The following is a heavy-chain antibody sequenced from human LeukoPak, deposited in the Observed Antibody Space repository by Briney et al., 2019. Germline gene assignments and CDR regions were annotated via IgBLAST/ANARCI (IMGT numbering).Heavy chain of an antibody. D-gene: IGHD3-22*01. J-gene: IGHJ4*02. V-gene: IGHV3-30*04. Sequence: QPGGSLRLSCAASGFTFSSYVMHWLRQAPGKGLEWVAIISYDGSNEYYADSVKGRFTISRDNAKNSLYLQMNSLRAEDTAVYYCASSGYYGGLDYWGQGTLVTVSS. CDR3: ASSGYYGGLDY. CDR1: GFTFSSYV. CDR2: ISYDGSNE.